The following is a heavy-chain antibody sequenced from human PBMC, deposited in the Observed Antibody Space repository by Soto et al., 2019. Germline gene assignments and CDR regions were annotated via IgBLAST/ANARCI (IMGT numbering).Heavy chain of an antibody. D-gene: IGHD2-21*02. CDR1: GYPFTDYF. Sequence: VKVSCKTSGYPFTDYFIHWVRQAPGHGLEWMGIISLYHHSTSYAQKFQGRLTVTADTSTTTVYMDLSSLTSEDSAVYWCARELYSCGGDCPYYMDYWGQGTLVTVSS. V-gene: IGHV1-46*01. CDR2: ISLYHHST. CDR3: ARELYSCGGDCPYYMDY. J-gene: IGHJ4*02.